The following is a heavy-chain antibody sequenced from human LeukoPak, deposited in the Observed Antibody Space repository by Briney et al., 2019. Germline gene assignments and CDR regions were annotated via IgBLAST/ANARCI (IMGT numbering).Heavy chain of an antibody. Sequence: GGSLRLSCAASGFTFSSYAMSWVRQAPGKGLEWVSAISGSGGSTYYADSVKGRFTISRDNSKNTLYLQMNSLRAEDTAVYYCAKDHIGEYYDFWSGYYPDFDYWGQGTLVTVSS. CDR1: GFTFSSYA. CDR2: ISGSGGST. D-gene: IGHD3-3*01. CDR3: AKDHIGEYYDFWSGYYPDFDY. J-gene: IGHJ4*02. V-gene: IGHV3-23*01.